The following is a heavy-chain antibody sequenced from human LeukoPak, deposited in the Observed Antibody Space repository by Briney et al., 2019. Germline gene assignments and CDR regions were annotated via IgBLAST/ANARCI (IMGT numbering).Heavy chain of an antibody. D-gene: IGHD6-19*01. V-gene: IGHV4-34*01. CDR3: ARGLPRSSIAVAVAYYYMDV. CDR2: INHSGST. Sequence: SETLSLTCAVYGGSFSGYYWSWIRQPPGKGLGWIGEINHSGSTNYNPSLKSRVTISVDTSKNQFSLKLSSVTAADTAVYYCARGLPRSSIAVAVAYYYMDVWGKGTTVTVSS. CDR1: GGSFSGYY. J-gene: IGHJ6*03.